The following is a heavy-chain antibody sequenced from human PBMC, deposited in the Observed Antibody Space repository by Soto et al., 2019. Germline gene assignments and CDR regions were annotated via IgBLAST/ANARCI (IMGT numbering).Heavy chain of an antibody. CDR1: GFTFSSYW. V-gene: IGHV3-7*05. Sequence: EVQLVESGGGLVQPGGSLRLSCAESGFTFSSYWMSWVRQAPGKGLEWVANIKQDETEKYYVDSVKGRFAISRDNGKNTLYLQMNSLRAEDTAVYYCARVRTENDYGMDVWGQGTTVTVSS. D-gene: IGHD1-1*01. J-gene: IGHJ6*02. CDR2: IKQDETEK. CDR3: ARVRTENDYGMDV.